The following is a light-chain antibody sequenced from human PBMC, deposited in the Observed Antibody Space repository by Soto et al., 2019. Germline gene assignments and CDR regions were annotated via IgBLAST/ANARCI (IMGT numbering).Light chain of an antibody. CDR2: WAS. V-gene: IGKV3-15*01. Sequence: EIVMTQSPATLSVSPGESATLSCRASQSISGNLAWYQQRPEQPPRLLIYWASTRQSGVPDRFVGSGSETDFTLTISSLQAGDEAVYHCQQYYNTPYTFGQGTKLEIK. CDR3: QQYYNTPYT. J-gene: IGKJ2*01. CDR1: QSISGN.